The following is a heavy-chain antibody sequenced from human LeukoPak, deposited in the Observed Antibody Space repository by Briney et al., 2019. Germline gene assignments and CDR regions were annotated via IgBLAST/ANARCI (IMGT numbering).Heavy chain of an antibody. Sequence: PGGSLRLSCAASGFTFSSYAMGWVRQAPGKGPDWVSSISGSGGHTYFADSVKGRFTISRDNSKNTLYLQMNSLRAEDTAVYYCARDVGEELGAHNWFDPWGQGTLVTVSS. CDR3: ARDVGEELGAHNWFDP. V-gene: IGHV3-23*01. J-gene: IGHJ5*02. CDR2: ISGSGGHT. D-gene: IGHD2-21*01. CDR1: GFTFSSYA.